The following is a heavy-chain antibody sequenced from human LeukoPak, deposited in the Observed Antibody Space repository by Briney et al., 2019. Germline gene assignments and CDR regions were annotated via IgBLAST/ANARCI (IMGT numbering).Heavy chain of an antibody. V-gene: IGHV3-7*01. Sequence: GGSLRLSCAASGFTFSRYWMSWVRQASGKGLEWVANIKQDGSEKYYVASVKGRFTISRDNAKNSLYLQMDSLRVEDTAVYYCARIPNSASFPNWFDPWGQGTLVTVSS. CDR3: ARIPNSASFPNWFDP. D-gene: IGHD2/OR15-2a*01. CDR1: GFTFSRYW. CDR2: IKQDGSEK. J-gene: IGHJ5*02.